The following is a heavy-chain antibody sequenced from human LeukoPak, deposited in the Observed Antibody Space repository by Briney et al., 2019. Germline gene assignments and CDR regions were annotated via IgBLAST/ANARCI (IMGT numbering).Heavy chain of an antibody. D-gene: IGHD2-2*03. Sequence: TGGSLRLSCAASGFFFSTFAVHWVRQAPGKGLEWVAVISYDGSNKYYADSVKGRFTISRDNSKNTLYLQMNSLRAEDTAVYYCASGYCSSTTCYDKYYFDYWGQGTLVTVSS. J-gene: IGHJ4*02. CDR1: GFFFSTFA. CDR2: ISYDGSNK. CDR3: ASGYCSSTTCYDKYYFDY. V-gene: IGHV3-30-3*01.